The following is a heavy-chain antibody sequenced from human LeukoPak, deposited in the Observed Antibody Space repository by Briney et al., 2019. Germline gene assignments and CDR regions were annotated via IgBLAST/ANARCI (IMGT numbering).Heavy chain of an antibody. V-gene: IGHV3-21*03. J-gene: IGHJ4*02. CDR2: ISSISSYI. D-gene: IGHD3-9*01. CDR1: GFTFSSYS. CDR3: ARDPNLTGYRRLPEGFDY. Sequence: GGSLRLSCAASGFTFSSYSMNWVRQAPGEGLEWVSSISSISSYIYYADSVKGRFTISRDNAKNSLYLQMNSLRAEDTAVYYCARDPNLTGYRRLPEGFDYWGQGTLVTVSS.